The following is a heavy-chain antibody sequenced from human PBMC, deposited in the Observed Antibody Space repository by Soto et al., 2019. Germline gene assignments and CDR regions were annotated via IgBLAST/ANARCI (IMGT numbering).Heavy chain of an antibody. J-gene: IGHJ4*02. CDR2: IYYSGST. Sequence: SETLSLTCTVSGGSISSGGYYWSWIRQHPGKGLEWIGYIYYSGSTYYNPSLKSRVTISVDTSKNQFSLKLSSVTAADTAVYYCARARLRPYYDILTGYGFDYWGQGTLVTVSS. CDR3: ARARLRPYYDILTGYGFDY. D-gene: IGHD3-9*01. CDR1: GGSISSGGYY. V-gene: IGHV4-31*03.